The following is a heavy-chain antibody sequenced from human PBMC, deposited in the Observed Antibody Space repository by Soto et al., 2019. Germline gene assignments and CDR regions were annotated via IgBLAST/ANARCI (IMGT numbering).Heavy chain of an antibody. CDR1: GFTFSSYE. V-gene: IGHV3-48*03. D-gene: IGHD3-9*01. J-gene: IGHJ4*02. Sequence: EVQLVESGGGLVQPGGSLRLSCAASGFTFSSYEMNWVRQAPGKGLEWVSYISSSGSTIYYADSVKGRFTISRDNAKNSLYLQMNSLRAEDTAVYYCARSHYDILTGYYSPPALDYWGQGTLVTVSS. CDR3: ARSHYDILTGYYSPPALDY. CDR2: ISSSGSTI.